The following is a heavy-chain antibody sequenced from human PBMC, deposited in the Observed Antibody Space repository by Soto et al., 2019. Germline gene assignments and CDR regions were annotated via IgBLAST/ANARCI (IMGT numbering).Heavy chain of an antibody. J-gene: IGHJ4*02. CDR3: ARRRGYSGYDDFDY. CDR1: GGSISSYY. CDR2: IYYSGST. V-gene: IGHV4-59*08. D-gene: IGHD5-12*01. Sequence: SETLSLTCTVSGGSISSYYWSWIRQPPGKGLEWIGYIYYSGSTNYNPSLKSRVTISVDTSKNQFSLKLSSVTAADTAVYYCARRRGYSGYDDFDYWGQGTLVTVSS.